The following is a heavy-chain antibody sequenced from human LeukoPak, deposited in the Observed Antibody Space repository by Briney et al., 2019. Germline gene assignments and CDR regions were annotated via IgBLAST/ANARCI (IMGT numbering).Heavy chain of an antibody. D-gene: IGHD4-11*01. CDR3: ARRGGNYGTWYFDL. CDR2: VYPGDSDT. J-gene: IGHJ2*01. CDR1: GCSFTSYW. Sequence: GESLKISCQGSGCSFTSYWIGWVRQMPGKGLGWMGIVYPGDSDTRYSPSFQGQVTISADESISAAYLQWSSLKASDTAMYYCARRGGNYGTWYFDLWGRGTLVTVSS. V-gene: IGHV5-51*01.